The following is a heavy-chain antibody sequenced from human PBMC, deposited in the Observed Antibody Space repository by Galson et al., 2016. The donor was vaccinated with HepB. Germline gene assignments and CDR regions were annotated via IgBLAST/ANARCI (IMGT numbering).Heavy chain of an antibody. D-gene: IGHD1-26*01. CDR1: GFTFSSYA. CDR2: ISYDGNNK. V-gene: IGHV3-30-3*01. Sequence: SLRLSCAASGFTFSSYAMHWVRQAPGKGLEWVAAISYDGNNKYFAGSVKGRFTISRENSYNTLYLQMKSLRPDDTAVYYFSKAVGGSSVSLPDYWGQGALVTVSS. CDR3: SKAVGGSSVSLPDY. J-gene: IGHJ4*02.